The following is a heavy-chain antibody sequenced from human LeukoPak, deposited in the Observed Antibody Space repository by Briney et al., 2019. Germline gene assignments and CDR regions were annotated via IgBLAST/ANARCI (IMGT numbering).Heavy chain of an antibody. J-gene: IGHJ3*02. CDR2: IKSKTDGGTT. CDR1: GFTFSNAW. D-gene: IGHD3-22*01. CDR3: TSSQGSAYLRAFDI. V-gene: IGHV3-15*01. Sequence: GGSLRLSCAASGFTFSNAWMSWVRQAPGKGLEWVGRIKSKTDGGTTDYAAPVKGRFTISRDDSKNALYLQMNSLKTEDTAVYYCTSSQGSAYLRAFDIWGQGTMVTVSS.